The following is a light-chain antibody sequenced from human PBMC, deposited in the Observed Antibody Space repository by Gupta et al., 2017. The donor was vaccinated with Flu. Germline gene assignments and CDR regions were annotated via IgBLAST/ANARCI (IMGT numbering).Light chain of an antibody. CDR2: KAS. V-gene: IGKV1-5*03. CDR3: QEYSSFLGT. Sequence: DIQMTQSPSTLSASIGDRVIITCRASQSLNSWLAWYQQKPGKAPNLLIYKASTLENGVPSRFSGSGPGTVFSLTISGLQPDDSATYYCQEYSSFLGTFGQGTKVEVK. J-gene: IGKJ1*01. CDR1: QSLNSW.